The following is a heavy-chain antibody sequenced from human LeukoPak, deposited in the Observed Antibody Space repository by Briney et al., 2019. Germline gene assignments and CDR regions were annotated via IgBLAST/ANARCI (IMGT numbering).Heavy chain of an antibody. V-gene: IGHV3-21*01. CDR2: ISSSSSYI. Sequence: PGGSLRLSCAASGFTSSSYSMNWVRQAPGKGLEWVSSISSSSSYIYYADSVKGRFTISRDNAKNSLYLQMNSLRAEDTAVYYCARDRRIAAAGLDYWGQGTLVTVSS. CDR3: ARDRRIAAAGLDY. CDR1: GFTSSSYS. J-gene: IGHJ4*02. D-gene: IGHD6-13*01.